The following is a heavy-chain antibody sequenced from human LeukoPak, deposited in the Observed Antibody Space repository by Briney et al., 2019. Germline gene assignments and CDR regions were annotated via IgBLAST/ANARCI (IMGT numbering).Heavy chain of an antibody. D-gene: IGHD3/OR15-3a*01. V-gene: IGHV1-8*03. CDR1: GGTFSSYA. Sequence: ASVKVSCKASGGTFSSYAISWVRQATGQGLEWMGWLHPNSGTAGYAQNFQGRVTITGDTSMSTAYMELSSLRSEDTAVYYCARVTSRFWTGYYDPFDIWGQGTMVTVSS. J-gene: IGHJ3*02. CDR3: ARVTSRFWTGYYDPFDI. CDR2: LHPNSGTA.